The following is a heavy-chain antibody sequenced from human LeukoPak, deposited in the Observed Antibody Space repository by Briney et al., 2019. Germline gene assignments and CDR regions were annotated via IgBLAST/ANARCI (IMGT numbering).Heavy chain of an antibody. CDR1: GFTFSSYG. J-gene: IGHJ4*02. Sequence: GRSLRLSCAASGFTFSSYGMHWVRQAPGKGLEWVAVIWYDGSNKYYADSVKGRFTISRDNSKNTLYLQMNSLRAEDTAVYYWARRGGWGSSFDYWGQETLVTVSS. V-gene: IGHV3-33*01. CDR2: IWYDGSNK. CDR3: ARRGGWGSSFDY. D-gene: IGHD3-16*01.